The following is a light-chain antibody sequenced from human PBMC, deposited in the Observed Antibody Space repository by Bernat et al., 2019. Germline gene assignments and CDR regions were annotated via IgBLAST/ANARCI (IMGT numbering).Light chain of an antibody. V-gene: IGLV2-14*03. Sequence: QSALTQPASVSGSPGQSITISCTGTSSDVGAYNYVSWYQQHPGKAPKLMIYDVSDRPSGVSNRFSGAKSGNTASLTISGLQAEDEAEYFCGSYRMDSTLVFGGGTKLTVL. CDR1: SSDVGAYNY. J-gene: IGLJ3*02. CDR3: GSYRMDSTLV. CDR2: DVS.